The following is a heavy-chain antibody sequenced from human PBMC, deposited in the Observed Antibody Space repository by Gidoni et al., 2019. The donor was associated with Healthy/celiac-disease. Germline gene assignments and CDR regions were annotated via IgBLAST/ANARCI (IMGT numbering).Heavy chain of an antibody. Sequence: EVQLLESGGGLVQPGGSLRLSCAASGFTFSSYAMSWVRQAPGKGLEWVSAISGSGGSTYYADSVKGRFTISRDNSKNTLYLQMNSLRAEDTAVYYCAKDKWGGEDTAMVTAYPFDYWGQGTLVTVSS. V-gene: IGHV3-23*01. CDR3: AKDKWGGEDTAMVTAYPFDY. CDR1: GFTFSSYA. J-gene: IGHJ4*02. CDR2: ISGSGGST. D-gene: IGHD5-18*01.